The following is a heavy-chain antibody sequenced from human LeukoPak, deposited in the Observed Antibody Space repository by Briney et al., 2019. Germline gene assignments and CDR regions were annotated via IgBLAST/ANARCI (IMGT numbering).Heavy chain of an antibody. V-gene: IGHV4-39*01. CDR2: IYYSGST. CDR1: GGSISSSSYY. Sequence: SETLSLTCTVSGGSISSSSYYWGWIRQPPGKGLEWIGSIYYSGSTYYNPSLKSRVTISVDTSKNQFSLKLSSVTAADPAVYYCARPSLQIDYWGQGTLVTVSS. J-gene: IGHJ4*02. D-gene: IGHD5-24*01. CDR3: ARPSLQIDY.